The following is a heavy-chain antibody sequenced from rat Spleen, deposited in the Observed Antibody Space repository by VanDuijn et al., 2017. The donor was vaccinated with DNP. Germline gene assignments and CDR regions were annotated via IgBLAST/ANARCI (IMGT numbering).Heavy chain of an antibody. Sequence: EMQLQESGPGLVKPSQSLSLTCSVTGYSITSNYWGWIRKFPGNKMEYIGHISYSGSTNYNPSLKSRITITRDTSKNHFFLHLNSVTSEDTATYYCARWTRYFDYWGQGVMVTVSS. CDR3: ARWTRYFDY. J-gene: IGHJ2*01. V-gene: IGHV3-1*01. CDR1: GYSITSNY. D-gene: IGHD1-7*01. CDR2: ISYSGST.